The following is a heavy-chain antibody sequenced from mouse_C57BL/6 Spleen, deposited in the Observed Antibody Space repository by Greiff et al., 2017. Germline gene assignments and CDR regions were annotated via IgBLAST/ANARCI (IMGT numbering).Heavy chain of an antibody. J-gene: IGHJ2*01. Sequence: EVKVVESGGGLVKPGGSLKLSCAASGFTFSSYAMSWVRQTPEKRLEWVATISDGGSYTYYPDNVKGRFTISRDKAKNNLYLQMSHLKSEDTAMYYCARDGTGTYFDYWSQGTTLTVSS. CDR1: GFTFSSYA. V-gene: IGHV5-4*01. CDR2: ISDGGSYT. CDR3: ARDGTGTYFDY. D-gene: IGHD4-1*01.